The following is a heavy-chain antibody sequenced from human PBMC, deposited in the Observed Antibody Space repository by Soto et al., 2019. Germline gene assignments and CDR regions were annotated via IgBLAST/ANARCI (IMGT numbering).Heavy chain of an antibody. CDR1: GYTFTSYG. D-gene: IGHD3-10*01. CDR3: ATPRGVKTLDGMDV. J-gene: IGHJ6*02. V-gene: IGHV1-18*01. Sequence: ASVKVSCKASGYTFTSYGISWVRQAPGQGLEWMGWISAYNGNTNYAQKLQGRVTMTTDTSTSTAYMELRSLRSDDTAVYYCATPRGVKTLDGMDVWGQGTTDTISS. CDR2: ISAYNGNT.